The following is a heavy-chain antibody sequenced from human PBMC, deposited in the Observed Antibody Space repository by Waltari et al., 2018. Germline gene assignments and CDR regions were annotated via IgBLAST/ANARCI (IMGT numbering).Heavy chain of an antibody. CDR1: GFTFSSYA. V-gene: IGHV3-23*04. CDR3: AKDRGSGWYENWFDP. Sequence: EVQLVESGGGLVQPGGSLRLSCVASGFTFSSYAMNWVRQAPGKGLEWVSGISGGGGSTHYADSVKGRFTISRDNSKNTLHLQMNSLRAEDTAIYYCAKDRGSGWYENWFDPWGQGTLVTVSS. D-gene: IGHD6-19*01. CDR2: ISGGGGST. J-gene: IGHJ5*02.